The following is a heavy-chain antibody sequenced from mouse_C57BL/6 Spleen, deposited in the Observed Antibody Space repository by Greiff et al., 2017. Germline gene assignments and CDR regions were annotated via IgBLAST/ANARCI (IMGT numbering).Heavy chain of an antibody. D-gene: IGHD1-1*01. CDR1: GFTFSDYG. CDR3: ARNLLLRSLDY. V-gene: IGHV5-17*01. CDR2: ISSGSSTI. J-gene: IGHJ2*01. Sequence: EVQLVESGGGLVKPGGSLKLSCAATGFTFSDYGMHWVRQAPEKRLEWVAYISSGSSTIYYADPVKGRFTISRDNAKNTLFLQLTSLRSEDTAMYYCARNLLLRSLDYWGQGTTLTVSS.